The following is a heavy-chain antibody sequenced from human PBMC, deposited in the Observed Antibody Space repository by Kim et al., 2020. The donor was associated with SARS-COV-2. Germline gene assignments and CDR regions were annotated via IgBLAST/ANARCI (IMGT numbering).Heavy chain of an antibody. CDR3: ARGRGSSIWYGVDY. CDR2: ISSSTGTI. J-gene: IGHJ4*02. Sequence: GGSLRLSCAASGFTFSAYSMNWVRQAPGKGLEWVSYISSSTGTIYYADSVKGRFTISRDNAKNSLYLQMNSLRDEDTAVYYCARGRGSSIWYGVDYWGQGTLVTVSS. D-gene: IGHD6-13*01. V-gene: IGHV3-48*02. CDR1: GFTFSAYS.